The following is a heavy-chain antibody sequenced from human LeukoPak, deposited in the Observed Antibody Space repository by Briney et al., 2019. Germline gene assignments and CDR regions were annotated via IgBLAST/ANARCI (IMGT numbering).Heavy chain of an antibody. Sequence: SETLSLTCTVSAGSISGYYWSWIRQTPGTGLEWIGEINHSGSTNYNPSLKSRVTISVDKSKNQFSLKLSSVTAADTAVYYCASTGRSDSDYWGQGTLVTVSS. CDR2: INHSGST. D-gene: IGHD3-3*01. V-gene: IGHV4-34*01. J-gene: IGHJ4*02. CDR1: AGSISGYY. CDR3: ASTGRSDSDY.